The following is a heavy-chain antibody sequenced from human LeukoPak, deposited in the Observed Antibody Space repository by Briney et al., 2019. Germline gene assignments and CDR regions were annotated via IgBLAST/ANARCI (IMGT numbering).Heavy chain of an antibody. CDR2: IYYSGST. CDR1: GGSISSYY. Sequence: SETLSLTCTVSGGSISSYYWSWIRQPPGKGLEWIGYIYYSGSTNYNPSLKSRVTISVDTSKNQFSLKLSSVTAADTAVYYCARGREMATIGGDFDYWGQGALVTVSS. CDR3: ARGREMATIGGDFDY. D-gene: IGHD5-24*01. V-gene: IGHV4-59*12. J-gene: IGHJ4*02.